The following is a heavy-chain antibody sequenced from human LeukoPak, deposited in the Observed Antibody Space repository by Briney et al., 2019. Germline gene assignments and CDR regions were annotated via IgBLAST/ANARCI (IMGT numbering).Heavy chain of an antibody. J-gene: IGHJ5*02. V-gene: IGHV3-64*04. Sequence: GGSLRLSCSASGFTFSSYDMHWVRQAPGKGLEYVSAISSNGGSTYYADSVKGRFTISRDNSKNSLYLQMNSLRAEDTAVYYCASYCCGGSWTGFGPWGQGTLVTVSS. CDR2: ISSNGGST. CDR3: ASYCCGGSWTGFGP. D-gene: IGHD2-15*01. CDR1: GFTFSSYD.